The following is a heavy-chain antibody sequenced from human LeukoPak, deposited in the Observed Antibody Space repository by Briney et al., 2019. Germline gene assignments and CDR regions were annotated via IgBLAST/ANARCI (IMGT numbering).Heavy chain of an antibody. V-gene: IGHV1-18*01. CDR3: ATDPSYSSSWYPPYYYYGMDV. CDR1: GYTFTSYG. Sequence: ASVKVSCKASGYTFTSYGISWVRQSPGQGLEWMGWVSAYNGNTNYAQKLQGRVTMTTDTSTRTAYMELRSLRSDDTAVYYCATDPSYSSSWYPPYYYYGMDVWGQGTTVTVSS. D-gene: IGHD6-13*01. J-gene: IGHJ6*02. CDR2: VSAYNGNT.